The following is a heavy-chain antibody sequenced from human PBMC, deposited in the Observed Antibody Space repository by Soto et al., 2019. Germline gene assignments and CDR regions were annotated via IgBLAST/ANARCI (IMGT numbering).Heavy chain of an antibody. J-gene: IGHJ3*02. D-gene: IGHD1-1*01. V-gene: IGHV1-2*02. CDR2: TNPNGGGT. CDR3: ARDETDDAFDI. CDR1: GYPFTGYY. Sequence: ASVKVSCKASGYPFTGYYVHWVRQAPGQGLEWMGWTNPNGGGTNFAQKFQGRVTMTRDTSISTAYMELSRLRSDDTAVYYCARDETDDAFDIWGQGTMVTVSS.